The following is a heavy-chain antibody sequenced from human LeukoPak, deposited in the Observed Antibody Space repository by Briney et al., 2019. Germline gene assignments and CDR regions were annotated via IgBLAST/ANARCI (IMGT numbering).Heavy chain of an antibody. CDR3: ARDLNDYGDYDLGY. V-gene: IGHV1-2*06. Sequence: ASVKVSCKASGYTFTGYYMHWVRQAPGQGLEWMGRINPNSGGTNYAQKFQGRVTVTRDTSISTAYMELSRLRSDDTAVYYCARDLNDYGDYDLGYWGQGTLVTVSS. D-gene: IGHD4-17*01. CDR1: GYTFTGYY. J-gene: IGHJ4*02. CDR2: INPNSGGT.